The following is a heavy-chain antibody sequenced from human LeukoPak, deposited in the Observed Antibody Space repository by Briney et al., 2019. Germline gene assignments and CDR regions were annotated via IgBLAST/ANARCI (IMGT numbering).Heavy chain of an antibody. J-gene: IGHJ4*02. D-gene: IGHD2-2*01. Sequence: KPSETLSLTCAVSGGSFTGYFWTWIRQPPGKGLEWIGEINHSGATNYNPSLKSRVTISVDTSSHQFSLNLTSVTAADTAVYYCARGGMPTDYWGQGTLVTVSS. CDR2: INHSGAT. CDR1: GGSFTGYF. V-gene: IGHV4-34*01. CDR3: ARGGMPTDY.